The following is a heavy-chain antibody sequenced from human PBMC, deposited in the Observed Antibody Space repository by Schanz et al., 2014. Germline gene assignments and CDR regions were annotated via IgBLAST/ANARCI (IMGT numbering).Heavy chain of an antibody. Sequence: QVQLVQSGPAAKKPGASMKVSCLASGYSFTEYFLHWVRQAPGQGLEWMGWINPNSGETNYEQKFKGRVTLTSDTSISTAFMELSGLTSDDTATYFCARARYTGYDCSGYWGQGTLLIVSS. D-gene: IGHD5-12*01. V-gene: IGHV1-2*02. J-gene: IGHJ4*02. CDR1: GYSFTEYF. CDR3: ARARYTGYDCSGY. CDR2: INPNSGET.